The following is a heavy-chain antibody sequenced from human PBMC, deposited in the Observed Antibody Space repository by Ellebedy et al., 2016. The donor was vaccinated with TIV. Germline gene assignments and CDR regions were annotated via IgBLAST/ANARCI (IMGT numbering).Heavy chain of an antibody. Sequence: PGGSLRLSCTVSGGSISSFSYSWGWIRQPPGKGLEWIGSIFSSGNTHYNPSLKSRVTISVDTSKNQFSLKVRSVTAADTAVYYCARNPPTYNWVDSWGQGTLVTVSS. CDR1: GGSISSFSYS. V-gene: IGHV4-39*01. CDR2: IFSSGNT. J-gene: IGHJ5*01. CDR3: ARNPPTYNWVDS.